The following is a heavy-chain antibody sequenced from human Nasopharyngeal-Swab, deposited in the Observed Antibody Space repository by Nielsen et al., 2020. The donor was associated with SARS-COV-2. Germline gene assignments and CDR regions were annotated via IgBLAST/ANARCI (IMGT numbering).Heavy chain of an antibody. D-gene: IGHD2-8*01. CDR2: ISYDGSNK. Sequence: GESLKISCAASGFTFSSYGMHWVRQAPGKGPEWVAVISYDGSNKYYADSVKGRFTISRDNSKNTLYLQMNSLRAEDTAVYYCAKDFRPVLMVYAIPGYWGQGTLVTVSS. V-gene: IGHV3-30*18. J-gene: IGHJ4*02. CDR3: AKDFRPVLMVYAIPGY. CDR1: GFTFSSYG.